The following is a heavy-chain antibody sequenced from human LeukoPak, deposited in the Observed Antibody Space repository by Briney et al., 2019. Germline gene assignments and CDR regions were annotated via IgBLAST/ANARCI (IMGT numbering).Heavy chain of an antibody. J-gene: IGHJ5*02. CDR1: GGSISSYY. CDR2: IYYSGST. CDR3: ASQSSSWFPVLGFDP. Sequence: PSETLSLACTVSGGSISSYYWSWIRQPPGKGLEWIGYIYYSGSTNYNPSLKSRVTISVDTSKNQFSLKLSSVTAADTAVYYCASQSSSWFPVLGFDPWGQGTLVTVSS. D-gene: IGHD6-13*01. V-gene: IGHV4-59*01.